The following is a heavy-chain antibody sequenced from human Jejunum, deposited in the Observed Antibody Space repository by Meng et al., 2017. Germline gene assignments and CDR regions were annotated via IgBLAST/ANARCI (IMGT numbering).Heavy chain of an antibody. J-gene: IGHJ4*02. CDR3: ARDTGYYDSSGYSLGY. V-gene: IGHV1-2*06. Sequence: QGQLVQSGAEVKKPGASVKVSCKASGYTFTDYYMHWVRQAPGQGLEWMGRINPNSGGTNYAQKFQGRVTMTRDTSISTAYMELSRLRSDDTAVYYCARDTGYYDSSGYSLGYWGQGTLVTVSS. CDR2: INPNSGGT. CDR1: GYTFTDYY. D-gene: IGHD3-22*01.